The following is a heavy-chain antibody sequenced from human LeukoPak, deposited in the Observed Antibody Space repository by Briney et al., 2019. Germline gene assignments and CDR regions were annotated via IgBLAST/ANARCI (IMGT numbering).Heavy chain of an antibody. J-gene: IGHJ4*02. D-gene: IGHD1-20*01. V-gene: IGHV3-30-3*01. Sequence: QPGGSMRLSCAASGFTFSSYAMHWVRQAPGKGLEWVAVISYDGSNKYYADSVKGRFTISRGNSKNTLYLQMNSLRAEDTAVYYCARDYVGLTGEGVFDYWGQGTLVTVSS. CDR3: ARDYVGLTGEGVFDY. CDR2: ISYDGSNK. CDR1: GFTFSSYA.